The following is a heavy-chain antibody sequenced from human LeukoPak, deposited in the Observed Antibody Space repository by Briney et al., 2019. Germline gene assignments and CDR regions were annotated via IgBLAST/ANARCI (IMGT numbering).Heavy chain of an antibody. J-gene: IGHJ3*02. V-gene: IGHV4-61*08. CDR2: IYYSGST. CDR1: GGSISSGGYY. CDR3: ARDVSSFDAFDI. D-gene: IGHD2-2*01. Sequence: SQTLSLTCTVSGGSISSGGYYWSWIRQPPGKGLEWIGYIYYSGSTNYNPSLKSRVTISVDTSKNQFSLKLSSVTAADTAVYYCARDVSSFDAFDIWGQGTMVTVSS.